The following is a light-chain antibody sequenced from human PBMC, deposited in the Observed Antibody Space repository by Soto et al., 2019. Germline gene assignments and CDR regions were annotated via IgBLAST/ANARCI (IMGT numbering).Light chain of an antibody. J-gene: IGKJ5*01. CDR3: QQYHNWTIT. Sequence: EIVMTQSQATRSLSPGERATFSWWASQSVSSNLAWYQQKPGQAPRLLIYDASTRATGIPARFSGSGSGTDFTLTISGLKYEDFAVYSCQQYHNWTITFGQGTRLEIK. V-gene: IGKV3D-15*01. CDR2: DAS. CDR1: QSVSSN.